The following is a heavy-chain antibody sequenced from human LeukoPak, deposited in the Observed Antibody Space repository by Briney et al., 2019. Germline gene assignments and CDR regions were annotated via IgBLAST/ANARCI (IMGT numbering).Heavy chain of an antibody. Sequence: GGSLRLSCAASGFTFSNYWMTWVRQAPGKGLEWVANIKEDGSTRYLVDSVKGRFTISRDNAKNSVYLQMNSLRAEDTAAYYCARIGYRSSSLDYWGQGNLVTVSS. CDR1: GFTFSNYW. CDR3: ARIGYRSSSLDY. J-gene: IGHJ4*02. CDR2: IKEDGSTR. V-gene: IGHV3-7*04. D-gene: IGHD6-13*01.